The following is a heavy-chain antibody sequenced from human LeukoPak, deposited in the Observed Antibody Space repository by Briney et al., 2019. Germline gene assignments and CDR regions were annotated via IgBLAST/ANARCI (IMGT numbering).Heavy chain of an antibody. D-gene: IGHD2-15*01. V-gene: IGHV3-48*03. CDR3: ARGSFFDY. J-gene: IGHJ4*02. Sequence: GGSLRLSCVASGFTFSNYEMNWVRQAPGKGLEWVSYISSNGNTIYYADSVKGRFTISRDNAKNSLYLQMNSLRAEDTAVYYCARGSFFDYWGQGTLVTVSS. CDR1: GFTFSNYE. CDR2: ISSNGNTI.